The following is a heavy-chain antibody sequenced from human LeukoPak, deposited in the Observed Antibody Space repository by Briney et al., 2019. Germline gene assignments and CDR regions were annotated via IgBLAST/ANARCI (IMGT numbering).Heavy chain of an antibody. V-gene: IGHV1-46*01. CDR1: GYTFTSYY. CDR3: ARGATSWFGESPAYYYMDV. J-gene: IGHJ6*03. Sequence: ASVKVSCKASGYTFTSYYMHWVRQALGQGLEWMGIINPSGGSTSYAQKFQGRVTMTRDTSTSTVYMELSSLRSEDTAVYYCARGATSWFGESPAYYYMDVWGKGTTVTVSS. CDR2: INPSGGST. D-gene: IGHD3-10*01.